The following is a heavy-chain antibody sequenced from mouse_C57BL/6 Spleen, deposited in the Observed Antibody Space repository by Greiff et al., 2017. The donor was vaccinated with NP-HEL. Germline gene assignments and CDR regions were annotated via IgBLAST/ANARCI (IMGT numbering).Heavy chain of an antibody. D-gene: IGHD1-1*01. CDR2: ISDGGSYT. CDR3: ARGGGSSPLV. J-gene: IGHJ1*03. V-gene: IGHV5-4*03. CDR1: GFTFSSYA. Sequence: EVKLVESGGGLVKPGGSLKLSCAASGFTFSSYAMSWVRQTPEKRLEWVATISDGGSYTYYPDNVKGRFTISRDNAKNNLYLQMSHLKSEDTAMYYWARGGGSSPLVWGTGTTVTVSS.